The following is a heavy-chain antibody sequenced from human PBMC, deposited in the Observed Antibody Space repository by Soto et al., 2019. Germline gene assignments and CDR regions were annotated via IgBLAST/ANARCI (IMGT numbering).Heavy chain of an antibody. Sequence: SVKVSCKASGCTFSSYAISWVRQAPGQGLEWMGGIIPIFGTANYAQKFQGRVTMTADESTSTAYMELSSLRSEDTAVYYCASGYCSSTSCYERYYFDFWGQGTLVTVSS. J-gene: IGHJ4*02. CDR3: ASGYCSSTSCYERYYFDF. D-gene: IGHD2-2*01. CDR2: IIPIFGTA. CDR1: GCTFSSYA. V-gene: IGHV1-69*13.